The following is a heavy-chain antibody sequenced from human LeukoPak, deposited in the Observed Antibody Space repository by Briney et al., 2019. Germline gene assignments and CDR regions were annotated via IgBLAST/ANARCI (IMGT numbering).Heavy chain of an antibody. CDR2: IYYSGST. V-gene: IGHV4-59*01. D-gene: IGHD2-21*02. J-gene: IGHJ4*02. CDR3: ARLSRPPVKYCGGDCHNFTPFDY. Sequence: PSETLSLTCTVSGGSISSYYWSWIRQPPGKGLEWIGYIYYSGSTNYNPSLKSRVTISVDTSKNQFSLKLSSVTAADTAVYYCARLSRPPVKYCGGDCHNFTPFDYWGQGTLVTVSS. CDR1: GGSISSYY.